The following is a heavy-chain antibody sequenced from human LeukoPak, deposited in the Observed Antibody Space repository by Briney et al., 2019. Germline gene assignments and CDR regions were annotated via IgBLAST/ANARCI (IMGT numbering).Heavy chain of an antibody. CDR2: MNPNSGNT. D-gene: IGHD6-19*01. CDR3: ARDNPPRGWYGGGYYFDY. Sequence: ASVKVSCKASGYTFTSYDINWVRQATGQGLEWMGWMNPNSGNTGYAQKFRGRVTMTRNTSISTAYMELSSLRSDDTAVYYCARDNPPRGWYGGGYYFDYWGQGTLVTVSS. CDR1: GYTFTSYD. V-gene: IGHV1-8*01. J-gene: IGHJ4*02.